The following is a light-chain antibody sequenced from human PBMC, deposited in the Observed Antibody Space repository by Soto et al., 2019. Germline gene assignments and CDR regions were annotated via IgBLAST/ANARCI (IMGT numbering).Light chain of an antibody. Sequence: DIPMTQSPSSLSAFIGDRVTITCRASQNVDNYVNWYQQKPGQVPRLLIYAASSLQGGVPSRFSGSGSGTDFTLTISSLQPEDFATYYCQQGYSVYTFGQGTRLEIK. J-gene: IGKJ2*01. V-gene: IGKV1-39*01. CDR1: QNVDNY. CDR3: QQGYSVYT. CDR2: AAS.